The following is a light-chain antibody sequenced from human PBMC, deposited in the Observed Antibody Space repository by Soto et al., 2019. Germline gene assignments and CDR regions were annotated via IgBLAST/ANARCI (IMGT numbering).Light chain of an antibody. V-gene: IGLV1-40*01. CDR2: TNN. Sequence: QSVLAQPPAVSGAPGQGVTISCTGSNSNIGGGYDVHWYQQLPRTAPKLLIYTNNNRPSGVPDRFSGYKYGTSASLAMTALQADDEAHYYCQSYDSSITRDVFRTGTKPPVL. J-gene: IGLJ1*01. CDR3: QSYDSSITRDV. CDR1: NSNIGGGYD.